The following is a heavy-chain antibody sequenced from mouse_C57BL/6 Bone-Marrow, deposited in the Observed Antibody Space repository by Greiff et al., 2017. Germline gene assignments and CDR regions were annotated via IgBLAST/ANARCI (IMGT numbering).Heavy chain of an antibody. J-gene: IGHJ2*01. D-gene: IGHD1-1*01. V-gene: IGHV14-4*01. CDR1: GFNIKDDY. CDR3: STGSRSWDY. Sequence: VQLQQSGAELVRPGASVKLSCTASGFNIKDDYMHWVKQRPEQGLEWIGWIDPENGDTEYASKFQGKATITAATSSNTAYLQLSSLTSEDAAVYYCSTGSRSWDYWGQGTTLTVSS. CDR2: IDPENGDT.